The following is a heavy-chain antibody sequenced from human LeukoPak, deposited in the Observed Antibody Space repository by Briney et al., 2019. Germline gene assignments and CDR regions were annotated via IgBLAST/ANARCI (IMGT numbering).Heavy chain of an antibody. D-gene: IGHD5-12*01. V-gene: IGHV3-48*01. Sequence: GGPLRLSCAASGFNFIDYSMNWVRQAPGKGLEWISYIGISSGNTKYADSVKGRFTISRDKARNSLYLQMDSLRVEDTAMYYCARDHRYAFDNWGHGTLVTVSS. J-gene: IGHJ4*01. CDR1: GFNFIDYS. CDR2: IGISSGNT. CDR3: ARDHRYAFDN.